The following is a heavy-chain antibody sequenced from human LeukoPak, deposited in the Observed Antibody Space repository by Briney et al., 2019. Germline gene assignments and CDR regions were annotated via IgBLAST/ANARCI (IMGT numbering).Heavy chain of an antibody. D-gene: IGHD3-22*01. Sequence: PGGSLRLSCAASGFTFSSYWMHWVRHAPGKGLVWVSRINSDGSSTIYADSVKGRFTISRDNAKNTLDLQMNSLRAEDTAVYYCARGGLYYYDSSGPRGDYWGQGTLVTVSS. CDR2: INSDGSST. CDR1: GFTFSSYW. CDR3: ARGGLYYYDSSGPRGDY. J-gene: IGHJ4*02. V-gene: IGHV3-74*01.